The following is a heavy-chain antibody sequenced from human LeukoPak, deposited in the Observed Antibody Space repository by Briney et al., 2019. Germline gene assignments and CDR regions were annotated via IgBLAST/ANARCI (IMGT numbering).Heavy chain of an antibody. CDR1: KGPITSTKW. CDR2: ISHTGST. Sequence: SETLSLTCTVSKGPITSTKWSSWVRQPPGKGLEWIGEISHTGSTNYNPSFNSRVTMSVDKSKNQFSLNLKSVTAADTALYYCASSSLVVVVTYGFDIWGRGTAVTVSS. V-gene: IGHV4-4*02. D-gene: IGHD2-21*01. CDR3: ASSSLVVVVTYGFDI. J-gene: IGHJ3*02.